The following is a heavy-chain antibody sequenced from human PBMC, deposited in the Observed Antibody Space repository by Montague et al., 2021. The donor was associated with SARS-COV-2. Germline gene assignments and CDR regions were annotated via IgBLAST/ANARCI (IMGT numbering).Heavy chain of an antibody. CDR2: ISISGST. D-gene: IGHD4-17*01. V-gene: IGHV4-61*02. J-gene: IGHJ4*02. CDR3: ASVYTVTYYFDY. CDR1: GGSISSGSYY. Sequence: TLSLTCTVSGGSISSGSYYWIWIRQPAGKGLEWIGRISISGSTNYNPALKSRVTISVDTCKNQFSLKLSSVTAADTAVYYCASVYTVTYYFDYWGRGTLVTVSS.